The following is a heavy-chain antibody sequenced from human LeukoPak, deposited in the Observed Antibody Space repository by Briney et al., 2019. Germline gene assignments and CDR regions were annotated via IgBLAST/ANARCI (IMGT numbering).Heavy chain of an antibody. CDR3: ARDMPDAFDI. CDR1: GFTFSSYS. Sequence: GGSLRLSCAASGFTFSSYSMNWVRQAPGKGLEWVSSISSSSSYIYYADSVKGRFTISRDNAKNSLYLQMNNLRAEDTAVYYCARDMPDAFDIWGQGTMVTVSS. J-gene: IGHJ3*02. D-gene: IGHD2-2*01. CDR2: ISSSSSYI. V-gene: IGHV3-21*01.